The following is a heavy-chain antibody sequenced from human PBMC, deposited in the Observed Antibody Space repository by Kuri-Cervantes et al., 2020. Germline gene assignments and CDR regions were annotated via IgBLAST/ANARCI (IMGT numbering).Heavy chain of an antibody. CDR1: GFTISSYG. Sequence: GGSLRLSCAASGFTISSYGMHWVRQAPGKGLEWVAVISYDGSNKYYADSVKGRFTISRDNSKNTLYLQMNSLRAEDTAVYYCATGGAARPYYYGMDVWGQGTTVTVSS. CDR2: ISYDGSNK. D-gene: IGHD6-6*01. CDR3: ATGGAARPYYYGMDV. V-gene: IGHV3-30*03. J-gene: IGHJ6*02.